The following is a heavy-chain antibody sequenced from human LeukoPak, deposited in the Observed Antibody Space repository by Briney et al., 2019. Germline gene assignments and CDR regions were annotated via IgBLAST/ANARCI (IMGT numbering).Heavy chain of an antibody. CDR1: GGSISSSSYY. Sequence: SETLSLTCTVSGGSISSSSYYWGWIRQPPGKGLEWIGSIYYSGSTYYNPSLKSRVTISVDTSKNQFSLKLSSVTAADTAVYYCARDLDGRFGELLDDWFDPWGQGTLVTVSS. CDR2: IYYSGST. V-gene: IGHV4-39*07. D-gene: IGHD3-10*01. J-gene: IGHJ5*02. CDR3: ARDLDGRFGELLDDWFDP.